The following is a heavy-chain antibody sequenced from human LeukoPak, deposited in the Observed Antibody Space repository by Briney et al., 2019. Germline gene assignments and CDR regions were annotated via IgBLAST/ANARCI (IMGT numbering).Heavy chain of an antibody. CDR1: GYTFTGYY. CDR2: INPNSGGT. V-gene: IGHV1-2*02. J-gene: IGHJ4*02. D-gene: IGHD3-22*01. Sequence: GASVKVSCKASGYTFTGYYMHWVRQAPGQGLEWMGWINPNSGGTNYAQKFQGRVTMTRDTSISTAYMELSRLRSDDTAVYYCARDRFAKVVMRYVEFDYWGQGTLVTVSS. CDR3: ARDRFAKVVMRYVEFDY.